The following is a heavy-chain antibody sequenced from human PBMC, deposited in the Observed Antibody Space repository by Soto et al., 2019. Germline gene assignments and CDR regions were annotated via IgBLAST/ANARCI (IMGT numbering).Heavy chain of an antibody. Sequence: SQTLSLTCAISGDSVSSNTASWNWIRQSPSRGLEWLGRTYFRSKWYNDYAVSVKSRIIINPDTSNNQFPLQLNSVTPEDTAVYFCAKGDNLGPKTGYAFDPWGQGTLVTVSS. CDR3: AKGDNLGPKTGYAFDP. D-gene: IGHD5-12*01. V-gene: IGHV6-1*01. CDR1: GDSVSSNTAS. CDR2: TYFRSKWYN. J-gene: IGHJ5*02.